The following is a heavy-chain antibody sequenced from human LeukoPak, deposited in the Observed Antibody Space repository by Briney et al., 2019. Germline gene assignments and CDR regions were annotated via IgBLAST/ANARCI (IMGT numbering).Heavy chain of an antibody. D-gene: IGHD1-26*01. CDR3: ARDSAYAFDI. Sequence: GGSLRLSCAASGFTVSSNYMTWVRQAPGKGLEWVSYSRNSQNIYYAASVEGRFTISRDNAGNSLYLQMNSLRDEDTAVYYCARDSAYAFDIWGQGTKVTVSS. CDR1: GFTVSSNY. CDR2: SRNSQNI. V-gene: IGHV3-69-1*01. J-gene: IGHJ3*02.